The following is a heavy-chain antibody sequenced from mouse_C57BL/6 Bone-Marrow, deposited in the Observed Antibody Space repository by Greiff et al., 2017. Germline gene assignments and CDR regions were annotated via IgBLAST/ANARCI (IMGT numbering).Heavy chain of an antibody. CDR2: IDPSDSYP. Sequence: VQLQQPGAELVMPGASVKLSCKASGYTFTSYWMHWVKQRPGQGLEWIGEIDPSDSYPNYNQKFKGKSTLTVDKSSSTTYMQRSSLTSEDSAVYDCARDHCDGSSFAYGGQGTLVTVSA. J-gene: IGHJ3*01. D-gene: IGHD1-1*01. CDR3: ARDHCDGSSFAY. V-gene: IGHV1-69*01. CDR1: GYTFTSYW.